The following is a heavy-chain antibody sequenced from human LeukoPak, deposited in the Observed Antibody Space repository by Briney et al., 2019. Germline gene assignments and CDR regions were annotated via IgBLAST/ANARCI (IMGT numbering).Heavy chain of an antibody. CDR2: IRSDGSNK. J-gene: IGHJ4*02. D-gene: IGHD7-27*01. CDR1: GFTFSSYG. CDR3: AKEANWASDD. Sequence: GGSLRLSCAASGFTFSSYGMNWVRQARGKGLEWVTFIRSDGSNKYYADSVKGRFTISRDNSKNTLYLQMNSLRAEDTAVYYCAKEANWASDDWGQGTLVTVSS. V-gene: IGHV3-30*02.